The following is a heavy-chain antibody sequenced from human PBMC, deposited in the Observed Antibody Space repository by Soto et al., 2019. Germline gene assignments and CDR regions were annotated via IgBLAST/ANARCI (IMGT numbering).Heavy chain of an antibody. CDR1: GGSISSSVYY. CDR3: AASCVGCGGFNYYGMDV. V-gene: IGHV4-31*03. D-gene: IGHD2-21*01. Sequence: SETLSLTCTVSGGSISSSVYYRSWIRQHPEKGLEWIGYIFYSGSTYYNPSLKSRLTISVDTSKNQFSLKLSSVTAADTAVYYCAASCVGCGGFNYYGMDVWGQGTTVTVS. CDR2: IFYSGST. J-gene: IGHJ6*02.